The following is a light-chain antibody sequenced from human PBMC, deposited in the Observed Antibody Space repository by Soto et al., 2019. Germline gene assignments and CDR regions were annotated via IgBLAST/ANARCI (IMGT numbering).Light chain of an antibody. CDR1: QSVSSN. V-gene: IGKV3-20*01. J-gene: IGKJ4*01. CDR2: GAS. Sequence: IVMAHSPATLSVSPGERATLSGRASQSVSSNLAWYQQKPGQAPRLLVSGASRRATGIPDRFSGGGSGTDFTLTISRLEPEDFAVYYCQQFSSYPLTFGGGTKVDIK. CDR3: QQFSSYPLT.